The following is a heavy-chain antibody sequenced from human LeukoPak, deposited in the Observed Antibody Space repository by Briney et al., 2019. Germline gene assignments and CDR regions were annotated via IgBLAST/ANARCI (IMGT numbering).Heavy chain of an antibody. CDR3: ARHKGGSAYADNWFDP. V-gene: IGHV4-39*01. D-gene: IGHD1-26*01. Sequence: PPQTLSLTCTVSGGSISSGSYYWSWIRQPPGKGLEWIGEINDSGSTNYNPSLESRVTVSADTSKNQFSLKVSSVTAADTAVYYCARHKGGSAYADNWFDPWGQGILVTVSS. J-gene: IGHJ5*02. CDR2: INDSGST. CDR1: GGSISSGSYY.